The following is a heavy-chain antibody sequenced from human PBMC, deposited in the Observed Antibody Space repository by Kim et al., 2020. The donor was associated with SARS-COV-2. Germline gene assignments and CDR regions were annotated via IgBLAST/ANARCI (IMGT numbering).Heavy chain of an antibody. CDR2: ISGSGGST. J-gene: IGHJ6*02. CDR1: GFTFSSYA. D-gene: IGHD7-27*01. Sequence: GGSLRLSCAASGFTFSSYAMSWVRQAPGKGLEWVSAISGSGGSTYYADSVKGRFTISRDNSKNTLYLQMNSLRAEDTAVYYCAAEPSSGSILLNWGYYYGMDVWGQGTTVTVSS. V-gene: IGHV3-23*01. CDR3: AAEPSSGSILLNWGYYYGMDV.